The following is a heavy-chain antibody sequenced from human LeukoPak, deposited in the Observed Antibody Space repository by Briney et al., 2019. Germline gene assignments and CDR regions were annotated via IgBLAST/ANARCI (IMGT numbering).Heavy chain of an antibody. CDR3: ARGADDYVWGSYRPNWYFDL. Sequence: SETLSLTCTVSGGSISSYYWSWIRQPPGKGLEWIGYIYYSGSTNYNPSLKSRVTISVDTSKNQFSLKLSSVAAADTAVYYCARGADDYVWGSYRPNWYFDLWGRGTLVTVSS. CDR1: GGSISSYY. V-gene: IGHV4-59*01. J-gene: IGHJ2*01. D-gene: IGHD3-16*02. CDR2: IYYSGST.